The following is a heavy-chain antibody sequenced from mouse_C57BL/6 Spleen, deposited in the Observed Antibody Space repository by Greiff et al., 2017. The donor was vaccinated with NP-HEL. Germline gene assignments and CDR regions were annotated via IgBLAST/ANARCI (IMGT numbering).Heavy chain of an antibody. CDR1: GYSITSGYY. J-gene: IGHJ1*03. Sequence: EVKLVESGPGLVKPSQSLSLTCSVTGYSITSGYYWNWIRQFPGNKLEWMGYISYDGSNNYNPSLKNRISITRDTSKNQFFLKLNSVTTEDTATYYCAREDYGGLYFDVWGTGTTVTVSS. V-gene: IGHV3-6*01. CDR2: ISYDGSN. D-gene: IGHD1-1*01. CDR3: AREDYGGLYFDV.